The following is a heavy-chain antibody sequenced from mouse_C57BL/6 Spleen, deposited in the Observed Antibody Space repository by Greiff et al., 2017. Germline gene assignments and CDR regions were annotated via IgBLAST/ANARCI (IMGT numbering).Heavy chain of an antibody. V-gene: IGHV1-69*01. CDR1: GYTFTSYW. CDR2: IDPSDSYT. CDR3: ARRTGTDYFDY. J-gene: IGHJ2*01. D-gene: IGHD4-1*01. Sequence: QVQLQQPGAELVMPGASVKLSCKASGYTFTSYWMHWVKQRPGQGLEWIGEIDPSDSYTNSNQKFKGKSTLTVDKSSSTAYMQLSRLTSEDYAVYCCARRTGTDYFDYWGQGTTLTVSS.